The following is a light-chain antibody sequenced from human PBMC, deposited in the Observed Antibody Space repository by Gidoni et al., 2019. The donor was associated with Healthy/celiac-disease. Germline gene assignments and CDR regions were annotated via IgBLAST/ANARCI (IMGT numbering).Light chain of an antibody. CDR3: LQYNSYPFT. V-gene: IGKV1-16*02. J-gene: IGKJ3*01. Sequence: DSEMTQSSSSLSASVGDRVTMTCRSSQGISNYLAWFQQKPGKGPKSLIYAASSLQSEVSSNFRGHRSEKDFTLTISSLQPEDFATYYCLQYNSYPFTFGPGTKVDIK. CDR2: AAS. CDR1: QGISNY.